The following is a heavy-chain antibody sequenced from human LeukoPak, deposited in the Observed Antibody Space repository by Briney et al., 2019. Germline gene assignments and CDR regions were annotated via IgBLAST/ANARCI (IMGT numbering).Heavy chain of an antibody. CDR1: GGSFSGYY. V-gene: IGHV4-34*01. Sequence: PSETLSLTCAVYGGSFSGYYWSWIRQPPGKGLEWIGEINHSGSTNYNPSLESRVTISVDTSKNQFSLKLSSVTAADTAVYYCARRTIQWLVFYMDVWGKGTTVTVSS. D-gene: IGHD6-19*01. CDR2: INHSGST. CDR3: ARRTIQWLVFYMDV. J-gene: IGHJ6*03.